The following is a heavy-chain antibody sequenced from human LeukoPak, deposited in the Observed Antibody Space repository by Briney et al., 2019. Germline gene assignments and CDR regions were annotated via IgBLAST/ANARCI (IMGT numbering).Heavy chain of an antibody. CDR2: IHYSGAT. Sequence: SETLSLTCTVSGGSISYDYWSWIRQSPGKRLEWIGYIHYSGATNYSPSLKSQVTISVDTSKNQFSLKLSSVTAADTALYYCATLRGASTAVFDSWGQGALVTVSS. CDR1: GGSISYDY. V-gene: IGHV4-59*08. D-gene: IGHD2-21*02. J-gene: IGHJ4*02. CDR3: ATLRGASTAVFDS.